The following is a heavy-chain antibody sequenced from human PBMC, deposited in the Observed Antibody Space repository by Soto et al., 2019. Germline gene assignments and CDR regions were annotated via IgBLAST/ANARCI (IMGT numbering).Heavy chain of an antibody. CDR3: ARDLYNWNDVAFDY. J-gene: IGHJ4*02. Sequence: ASVKVSCKTSGYTFTGYYMHWVRQAPGQGLEWMGWINPNSGGTNYAQKFQGRVTMTRDTSISTAYMELSRLGSDDTAVYYCARDLYNWNDVAFDYWGQGTLVTVSS. D-gene: IGHD1-20*01. V-gene: IGHV1-2*02. CDR1: GYTFTGYY. CDR2: INPNSGGT.